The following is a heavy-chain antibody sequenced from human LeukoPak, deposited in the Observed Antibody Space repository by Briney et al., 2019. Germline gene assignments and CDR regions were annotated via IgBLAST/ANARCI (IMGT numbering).Heavy chain of an antibody. D-gene: IGHD3-10*01. V-gene: IGHV4-59*01. CDR1: GGSISSYY. J-gene: IGHJ4*02. Sequence: SETLSLTRTVSGGSISSYYWSWIRQPPGKGLEWIGYIYYSGSTNYNPSLKSRVTISVDTSKNQFSLKLSSVTAADTAVYYCARGPMVRGVISYWGQGTLVTVSS. CDR2: IYYSGST. CDR3: ARGPMVRGVISY.